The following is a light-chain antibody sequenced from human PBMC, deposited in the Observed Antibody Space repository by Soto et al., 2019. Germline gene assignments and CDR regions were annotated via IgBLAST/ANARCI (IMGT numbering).Light chain of an antibody. V-gene: IGLV2-11*01. CDR3: FSYAGYYTLL. CDR2: DVT. Sequence: QSALTQPRSVSGSPGQSVTISCTGTDSDVGTYNYVSWYQQHPGKAPKLMIYDVTKRPSGVPDRFSCSNSGNTASLTISGLQAEDEADYYCFSYAGYYTLLFGGGTKLTVL. CDR1: DSDVGTYNY. J-gene: IGLJ2*01.